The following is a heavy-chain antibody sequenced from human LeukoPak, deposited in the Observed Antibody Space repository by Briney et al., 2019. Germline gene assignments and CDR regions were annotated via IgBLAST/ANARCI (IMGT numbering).Heavy chain of an antibody. CDR2: IYYSGST. Sequence: PSETLSLTCTVSGGSISSSSYYWGWIRQPPGKGLEWIGSIYYSGSTYYNPSLKSRVTISVDTSKNQFSLKLSSVTAADTAVYYCARHYSGSGPPDYWGQGTLVTVSS. D-gene: IGHD3-10*01. V-gene: IGHV4-39*01. CDR3: ARHYSGSGPPDY. CDR1: GGSISSSSYY. J-gene: IGHJ4*02.